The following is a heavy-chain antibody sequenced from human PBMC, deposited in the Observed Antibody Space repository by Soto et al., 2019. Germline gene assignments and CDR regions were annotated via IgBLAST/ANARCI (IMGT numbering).Heavy chain of an antibody. Sequence: ASVKVSCKASGGSFSSYAISWVRQAPGQGLEWMGGIIPIVGTGNYAQNFQGRVTITADESTSTAYMELSSLRSEDTAMYYCARDLRAAGRPGMDVWGQGTTVTVSS. D-gene: IGHD6-13*01. CDR3: ARDLRAAGRPGMDV. J-gene: IGHJ6*02. V-gene: IGHV1-69*13. CDR1: GGSFSSYA. CDR2: IIPIVGTG.